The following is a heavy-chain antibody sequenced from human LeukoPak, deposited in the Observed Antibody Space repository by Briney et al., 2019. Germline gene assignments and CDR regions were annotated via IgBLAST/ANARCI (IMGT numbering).Heavy chain of an antibody. CDR2: IISSSSYI. D-gene: IGHD3-3*01. J-gene: IGHJ6*02. V-gene: IGHV3-21*01. Sequence: GGSLRLSCAASGFTFSSYSMNWVRQAPGKGLEWVSPIISSSSYIYYADSVKGRFTISRDNAKNSLYLQMNSLRAEDTAVYYCASDPSPPSNFWSGYYLSVYYGMDVWGQGTTVTVS. CDR3: ASDPSPPSNFWSGYYLSVYYGMDV. CDR1: GFTFSSYS.